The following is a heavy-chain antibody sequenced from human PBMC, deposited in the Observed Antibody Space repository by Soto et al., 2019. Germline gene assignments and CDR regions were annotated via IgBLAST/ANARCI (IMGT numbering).Heavy chain of an antibody. CDR2: IKSKTDGGTT. CDR3: TPVFQYDYGDYGGVY. CDR1: GFTFSNAW. J-gene: IGHJ4*02. Sequence: EVQLVESGGGLVKPGGSLRLSCAASGFTFSNAWMNWVRQAPGKGLEWVGRIKSKTDGGTTDYAAPVKGRFTISRDDSKNTLYLQMNSLKTEDTAVYYCTPVFQYDYGDYGGVYWGQGTLVTVSS. D-gene: IGHD4-17*01. V-gene: IGHV3-15*07.